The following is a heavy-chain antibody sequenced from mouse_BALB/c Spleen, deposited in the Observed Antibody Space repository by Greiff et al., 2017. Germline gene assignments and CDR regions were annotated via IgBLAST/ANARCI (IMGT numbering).Heavy chain of an antibody. J-gene: IGHJ2*01. CDR2: IYPGDGDT. CDR3: ARGDYGNYGDY. CDR1: GYAFSSYW. D-gene: IGHD2-1*01. V-gene: IGHV1-80*01. Sequence: QVQLQQSGAELVRPGSSVKISCKASGYAFSSYWMNWVKQRPGQGLEWIGQIYPGDGDTNYNGKFKGKATLTADKSSSTAYMQLSSLTSEDSAVYFCARGDYGNYGDYWGQGTTLTVSS.